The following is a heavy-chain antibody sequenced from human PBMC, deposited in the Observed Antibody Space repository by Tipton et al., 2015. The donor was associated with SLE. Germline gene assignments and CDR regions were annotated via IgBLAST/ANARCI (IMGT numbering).Heavy chain of an antibody. Sequence: GLVKPSETLSLTCTVSGGSISSYYWSWIRQPPGKGLEWIGYIHYSGSTNYNPSLKSRVTITVDTSKNQFSLKLSSVTAADTAVYYCARASSCAVLRFLEWVSCAFDIWGQGTMVAVSS. CDR1: GGSISSYY. V-gene: IGHV4-59*12. J-gene: IGHJ3*02. CDR3: ARASSCAVLRFLEWVSCAFDI. CDR2: IHYSGST. D-gene: IGHD3-3*01.